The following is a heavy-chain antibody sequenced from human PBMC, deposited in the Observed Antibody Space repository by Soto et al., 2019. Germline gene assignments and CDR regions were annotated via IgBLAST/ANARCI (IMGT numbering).Heavy chain of an antibody. Sequence: GESLKISCKASGYRLTSYWIGWVRQMPGKGLEWMGIIYPGDSDIRYRPSLQGQVTISADKSISTAYLQWSSLKASDTAIYYCARAIEMSRIGWFDPWGQGTLVTVSS. J-gene: IGHJ5*02. CDR3: ARAIEMSRIGWFDP. CDR1: GYRLTSYW. CDR2: IYPGDSDI. V-gene: IGHV5-51*01.